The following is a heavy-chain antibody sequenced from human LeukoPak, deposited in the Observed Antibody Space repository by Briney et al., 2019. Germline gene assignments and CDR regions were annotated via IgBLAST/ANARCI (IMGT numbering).Heavy chain of an antibody. Sequence: PGGSLRLSCAASGFTFSSYGMHWVRQAPGKGLEWVAVISYDGSNKYYADSVKGRFTISRDNSKNTLYLQMNSLGAEDTAVYYCAKELGGDIVVVPAAYDYWGQGTLVTVSS. CDR2: ISYDGSNK. D-gene: IGHD2-2*01. J-gene: IGHJ4*02. CDR1: GFTFSSYG. V-gene: IGHV3-30*18. CDR3: AKELGGDIVVVPAAYDY.